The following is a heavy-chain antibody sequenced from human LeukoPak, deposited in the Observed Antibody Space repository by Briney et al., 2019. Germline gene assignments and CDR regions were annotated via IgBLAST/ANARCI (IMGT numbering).Heavy chain of an antibody. Sequence: PSETLSLTCAVYGGSFSGYYWSWIRQPPGKGLEWIGYIFYTGSTNYNPSLKSRVTISVDTSRNQFSLKLNSVTAADTAVYYCAKSNGYGLIDIWGQGTMVTVSS. V-gene: IGHV4-59*12. CDR3: AKSNGYGLIDI. CDR1: GGSFSGYY. D-gene: IGHD3-22*01. J-gene: IGHJ3*02. CDR2: IFYTGST.